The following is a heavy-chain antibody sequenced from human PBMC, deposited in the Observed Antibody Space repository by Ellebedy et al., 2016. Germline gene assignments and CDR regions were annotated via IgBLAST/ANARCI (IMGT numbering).Heavy chain of an antibody. D-gene: IGHD3-9*01. J-gene: IGHJ6*02. CDR3: ARDTSPYYDILRLAYGGMDV. Sequence: SETLSPTXAVSGAPISSGGYSWSRLRQPPGKGLEWIGYIYHSGRTYYNPSLKSRVTISVDRSKNQFSLKLSSVTAADTAVYYCARDTSPYYDILRLAYGGMDVWGQGTTVTVSS. CDR1: GAPISSGGYS. V-gene: IGHV4-30-2*01. CDR2: IYHSGRT.